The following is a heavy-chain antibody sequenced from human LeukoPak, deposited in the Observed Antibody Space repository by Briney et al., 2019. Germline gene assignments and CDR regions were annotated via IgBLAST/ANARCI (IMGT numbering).Heavy chain of an antibody. CDR2: IHRAGRT. D-gene: IGHD3-10*01. Sequence: SETLSHTCADSGVSISSSEWWIWVRQPPGQGLEWIGEIHRAGRTTYNPSLKSRVTISMDYSKNQFSLKLTSVTAADTAIYYCRKTGIYFNPIHYWGPGSLVTVSS. CDR3: RKTGIYFNPIHY. CDR1: GVSISSSEW. J-gene: IGHJ4*02. V-gene: IGHV4-4*02.